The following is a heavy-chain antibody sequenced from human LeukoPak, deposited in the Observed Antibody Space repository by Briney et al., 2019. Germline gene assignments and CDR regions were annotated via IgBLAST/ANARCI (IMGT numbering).Heavy chain of an antibody. V-gene: IGHV1-2*02. CDR1: GYTFTGYY. CDR3: VTLLSNAAFDY. D-gene: IGHD6-25*01. Sequence: GASVKVSCKASGYTFTGYYMHWVRQAPGQGLEWMGWINPNTGATNYAQKFQGRVTMTTDTSISTAYMELSRLRSDDPAVYYCVTLLSNAAFDYWGQGTLVTVSS. CDR2: INPNTGAT. J-gene: IGHJ4*02.